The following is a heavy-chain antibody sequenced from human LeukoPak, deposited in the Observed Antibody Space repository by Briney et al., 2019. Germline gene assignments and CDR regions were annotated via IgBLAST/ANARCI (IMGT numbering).Heavy chain of an antibody. V-gene: IGHV3-7*03. Sequence: GGSLRLSCAASGFTFDDYAMHWVRQTPGKGLEWVANIKPDGSEKYYVDSVKGRFTISRDNAKNSLYLQMNSLRAEDTALYYCVREHYNYYMDVWGKGTTVTVSS. J-gene: IGHJ6*03. CDR1: GFTFDDYA. CDR2: IKPDGSEK. CDR3: VREHYNYYMDV.